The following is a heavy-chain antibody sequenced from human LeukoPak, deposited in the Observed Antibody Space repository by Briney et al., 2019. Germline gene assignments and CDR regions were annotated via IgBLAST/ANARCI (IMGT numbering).Heavy chain of an antibody. J-gene: IGHJ4*02. CDR3: ARARSSSSWYSLGY. V-gene: IGHV3-21*01. CDR2: ISSSSSYI. CDR1: GFSFSTYS. Sequence: GGSLRLSCAVSGFSFSTYSMNWVRQAPGKGLEWVSSISSSSSYIYYADSVKGRFTISRDNAKNSLYLQTNSLRAEDTAVYYCARARSSSSWYSLGYWGKGTLVTVSS. D-gene: IGHD6-13*01.